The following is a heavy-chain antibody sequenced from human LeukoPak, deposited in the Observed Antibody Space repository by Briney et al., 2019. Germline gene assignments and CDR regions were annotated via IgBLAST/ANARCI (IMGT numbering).Heavy chain of an antibody. CDR1: GGSIGSYY. CDR3: ARSPLAAYYYYGMDV. Sequence: SETLSLTCTVSGGSIGSYYWSWIRQPAGKGLEWIGRIYTSESTNYNPSLKSRVTMSVDTSKNQFSLKLSSVTAADTAVYYCARSPLAAYYYYGMDVWGQGTTVTVSS. CDR2: IYTSEST. D-gene: IGHD6-13*01. J-gene: IGHJ6*02. V-gene: IGHV4-4*07.